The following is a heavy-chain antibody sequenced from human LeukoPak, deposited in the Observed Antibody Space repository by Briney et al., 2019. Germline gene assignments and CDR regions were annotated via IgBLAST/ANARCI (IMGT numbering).Heavy chain of an antibody. CDR1: GYTFTGYY. V-gene: IGHV1-2*06. CDR3: ARARGSSSWYFFGPFDY. CDR2: INPNSGGT. Sequence: ASVKVSCKASGYTFTGYYMHWVRQALGQGLEWMGRINPNSGGTNYAQKFQGRVTMTRDTSISTAYMELSRLRSDDTAVYYCARARGSSSWYFFGPFDYWGQGTLVTVSS. J-gene: IGHJ4*02. D-gene: IGHD6-13*01.